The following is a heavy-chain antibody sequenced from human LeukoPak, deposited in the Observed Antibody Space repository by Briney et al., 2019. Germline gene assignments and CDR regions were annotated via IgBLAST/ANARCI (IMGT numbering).Heavy chain of an antibody. CDR1: GGSFSGYY. CDR3: ARGPPGSYDYVWGSYLYY. V-gene: IGHV4-34*01. Sequence: SETLSLTCAVYGGSFSGYYWSWIRQPPGKGLEGIGEINHSGSTNYNPSLNSRVTISVDTSKTQFSLKLSSVPAADTAVYYCARGPPGSYDYVWGSYLYYWGQGTLVTVSS. CDR2: INHSGST. J-gene: IGHJ4*02. D-gene: IGHD3-16*02.